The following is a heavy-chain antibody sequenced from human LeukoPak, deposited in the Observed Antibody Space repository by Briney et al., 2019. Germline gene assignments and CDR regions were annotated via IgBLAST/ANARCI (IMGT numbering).Heavy chain of an antibody. D-gene: IGHD2-2*03. CDR3: ARDLLAAGYCSSTSCAAAGVYFDY. J-gene: IGHJ4*02. Sequence: GGSLRLSCAASGFTFSSYSMNWVRQAPGKGLEWVSSISSSSSYIYYADSVKGRFTISRDNAKNSLYLQMNSLRAEDTAVYYCARDLLAAGYCSSTSCAAAGVYFDYWGQGTLVTVSS. V-gene: IGHV3-21*04. CDR2: ISSSSSYI. CDR1: GFTFSSYS.